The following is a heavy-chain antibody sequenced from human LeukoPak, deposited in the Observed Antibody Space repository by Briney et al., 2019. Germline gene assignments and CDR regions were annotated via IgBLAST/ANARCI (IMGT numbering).Heavy chain of an antibody. V-gene: IGHV1-69*05. CDR1: GGTFSSYA. J-gene: IGHJ2*01. CDR2: IIPIFGTA. D-gene: IGHD6-13*01. Sequence: ASVKVSCKASGGTFSSYAISWVRQAPGQGLEWMGRIIPIFGTANYAQKFQGRVTITTDESTSTAYMELSSLRSEDTAVYYCAREVFIAAADYWYFDLWGRGTLVTVSS. CDR3: AREVFIAAADYWYFDL.